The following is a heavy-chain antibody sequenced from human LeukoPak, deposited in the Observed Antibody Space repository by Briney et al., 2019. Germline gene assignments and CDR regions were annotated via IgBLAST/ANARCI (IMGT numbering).Heavy chain of an antibody. D-gene: IGHD3-22*01. Sequence: ASVKVSCKVSGYTFTDYYMHWVQQAPGKGLEWMGLVDPEDGETIYAEKFQGRVTITADTSTDTAYMALSTLRSKDTAVYYCPTVDYYDSSGLDYWGQGTLVTVSS. CDR1: GYTFTDYY. CDR3: PTVDYYDSSGLDY. CDR2: VDPEDGET. V-gene: IGHV1-69-2*01. J-gene: IGHJ4*02.